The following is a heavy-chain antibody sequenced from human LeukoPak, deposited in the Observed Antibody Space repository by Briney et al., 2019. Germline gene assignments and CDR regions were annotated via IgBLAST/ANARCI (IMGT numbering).Heavy chain of an antibody. Sequence: GGSLRLSCEASGFTFSSYEMNWVRQAPGQGLEWVSYISSSGKTIYYADSTKGRFTVSRDNAKNSLYLQMNSLRAEDTAVYYCATTSIAAAVPGCFDYWGQGTLVTVSS. CDR2: ISSSGKTI. J-gene: IGHJ4*02. V-gene: IGHV3-48*03. D-gene: IGHD6-13*01. CDR1: GFTFSSYE. CDR3: ATTSIAAAVPGCFDY.